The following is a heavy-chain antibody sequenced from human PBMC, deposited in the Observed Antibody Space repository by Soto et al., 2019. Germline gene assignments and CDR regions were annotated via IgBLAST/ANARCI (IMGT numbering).Heavy chain of an antibody. J-gene: IGHJ4*02. D-gene: IGHD1-26*01. CDR3: ARDLIVGATGYYFDY. CDR1: GFTVSSNY. CDR2: IYSGGST. V-gene: IGHV3-66*01. Sequence: GGSLRLSCAASGFTVSSNYMSWVRQAPGKGLEWVSVIYSGGSTYYADSVKGRFTISRDNSKNTLYLQMNSLRAEDTAVYYCARDLIVGATGYYFDYWGQGTLVTVSS.